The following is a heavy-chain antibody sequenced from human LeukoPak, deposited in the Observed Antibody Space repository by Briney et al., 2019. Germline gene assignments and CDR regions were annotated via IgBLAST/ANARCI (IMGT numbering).Heavy chain of an antibody. J-gene: IGHJ6*03. Sequence: ASVKVSCKASGGTFSSYAISWVRQAPGQGLEWMGGIIPIFGTAKYAQKFQGRVTITTDEPTSTAYMELSSLRSEDTAVYYCARGGADYYGSGREDYYYYYYMDVWGKGTTVTVSS. CDR1: GGTFSSYA. D-gene: IGHD3-10*01. CDR3: ARGGADYYGSGREDYYYYYYMDV. V-gene: IGHV1-69*05. CDR2: IIPIFGTA.